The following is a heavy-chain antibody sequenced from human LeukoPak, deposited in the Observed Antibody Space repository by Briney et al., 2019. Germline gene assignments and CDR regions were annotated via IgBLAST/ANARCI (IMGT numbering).Heavy chain of an antibody. CDR2: ISSSSTYI. CDR3: ARDLITTPGISP. V-gene: IGHV3-21*01. D-gene: IGHD6-13*01. CDR1: GFIFSSHT. J-gene: IGHJ5*02. Sequence: GGSLRLSCAASGFIFSSHTMNWVHQAPGKGLEWVSSISSSSTYIYYGDSVKGRFTISRDNAKNSLYLQMNSLRSDDTAVYYCARDLITTPGISPWGQGTLVTVSS.